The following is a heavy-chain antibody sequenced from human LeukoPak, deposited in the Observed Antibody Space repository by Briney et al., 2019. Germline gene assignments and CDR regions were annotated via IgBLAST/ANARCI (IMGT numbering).Heavy chain of an antibody. CDR3: ARGEVRDGYSDY. V-gene: IGHV4-30-2*01. D-gene: IGHD5-24*01. CDR1: GGSISSGGYY. J-gene: IGHJ4*02. CDR2: IYHSGST. Sequence: SETLSLTCTVSGGSISSGGYYWSWIRQPPGKGLEWIGYIYHSGSTYYNPSLKSRVTISVDRSKNQFSLKLSSVTAADTAVYYCARGEVRDGYSDYWGQGTLVTVSS.